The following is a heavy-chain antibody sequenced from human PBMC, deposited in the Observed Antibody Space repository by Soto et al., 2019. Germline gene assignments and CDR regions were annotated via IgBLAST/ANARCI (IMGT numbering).Heavy chain of an antibody. V-gene: IGHV3-23*01. CDR1: GFTFSNYA. J-gene: IGHJ4*02. D-gene: IGHD2-15*01. Sequence: VKLLESGGGLVQPGGSLRLSCAAYGFTFSNYAMSWVRQAPGKGLEWVSAISGSGESTFYGDYVKGRFTVSRDNSKNTLYLQMNSLGVEDTAEYYCAKGGGSCCFDCWGQGTLVTVSS. CDR2: ISGSGEST. CDR3: AKGGGSCCFDC.